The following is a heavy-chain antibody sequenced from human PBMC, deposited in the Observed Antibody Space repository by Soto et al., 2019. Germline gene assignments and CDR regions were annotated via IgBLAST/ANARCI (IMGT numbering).Heavy chain of an antibody. Sequence: EVQLVESGGGLVQPGGSMRLSCAASGFTFSSYWMSWVRQAPGKGLEWVANINQDGSEKYYVDSVKGRFTVSRDNAKNSLYLQMNSLRAEDMAVDYCVRDYERVGGIYWGQGTLVTVSS. CDR2: INQDGSEK. V-gene: IGHV3-7*01. CDR3: VRDYERVGGIY. CDR1: GFTFSSYW. D-gene: IGHD3-10*01. J-gene: IGHJ4*02.